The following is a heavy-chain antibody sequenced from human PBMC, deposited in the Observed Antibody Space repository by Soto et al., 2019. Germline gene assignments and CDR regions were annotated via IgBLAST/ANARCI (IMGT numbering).Heavy chain of an antibody. V-gene: IGHV3-33*01. CDR1: GFTFSSYG. J-gene: IGHJ4*02. CDR2: IWYDGSNK. Sequence: QVPLVESGGGVVQPGRSLRLSCAASGFTFSSYGMHWVRQAPGKGLEWVAVIWYDGSNKYYADSVKGRFTISRDNSKNTLYLQMNSLRAEDTAVYYCARSGERWLPENPDYWGQGTLVTVSS. D-gene: IGHD5-12*01. CDR3: ARSGERWLPENPDY.